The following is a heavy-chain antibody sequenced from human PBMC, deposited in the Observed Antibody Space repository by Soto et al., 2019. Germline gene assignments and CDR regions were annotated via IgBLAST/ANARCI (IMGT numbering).Heavy chain of an antibody. V-gene: IGHV3-9*01. J-gene: IGHJ4*02. CDR3: AAAGPDFDY. CDR1: WFPFYDYA. Sequence: GGALGLSCGAPWFPFYDYAIHWVRQAPGKGLEWVSGISWNSGSIGYADSVEGRFTISRDNAKNSLYLQMNSLRAEDTALYYCAAAGPDFDYWGQGTLVTVSS. CDR2: ISWNSGSI. D-gene: IGHD6-13*01.